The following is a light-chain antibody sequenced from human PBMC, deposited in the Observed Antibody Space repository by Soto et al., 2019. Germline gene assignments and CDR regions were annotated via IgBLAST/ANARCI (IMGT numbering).Light chain of an antibody. Sequence: IQLTQSPSSLSASVGDRVTITCRASQGISSYLAWYQQKPGKAPKLLIYAASTLQSGVPSRFSGSGSGTEFTLTVSSLQPDDSATYYCQQYNNYPFTFGPGTTVHIK. CDR3: QQYNNYPFT. CDR1: QGISSY. J-gene: IGKJ3*01. V-gene: IGKV1-9*01. CDR2: AAS.